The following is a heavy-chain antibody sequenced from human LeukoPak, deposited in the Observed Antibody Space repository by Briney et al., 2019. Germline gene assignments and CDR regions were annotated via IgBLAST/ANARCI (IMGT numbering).Heavy chain of an antibody. CDR1: GYTFTSYY. Sequence: ASVKVSCKASGYTFTSYYMHWVRQAPGQGLEWMGIINPSGGSTSYAQKFQGRVTMTRDTTTSTVYMELSSLRSEDTAVYYCASGYRTMYYFDYWGQGTLVTVSS. V-gene: IGHV1-46*01. CDR3: ASGYRTMYYFDY. J-gene: IGHJ4*02. D-gene: IGHD3-22*01. CDR2: INPSGGST.